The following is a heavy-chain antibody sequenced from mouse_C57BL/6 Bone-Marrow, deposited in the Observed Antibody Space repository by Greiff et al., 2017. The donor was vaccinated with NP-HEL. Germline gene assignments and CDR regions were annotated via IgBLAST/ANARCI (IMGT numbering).Heavy chain of an antibody. CDR3: TIAYYYGSSYAMDY. Sequence: VQLKQSGAELVRPGASVKLSCTASGFNIKDYYMHWVKQRPEQGLEWIGRIDPEDGDTEYAPKFHGKATMTADTSSNTAYLQLSSLTSEDTAVYYCTIAYYYGSSYAMDYWGQGTSVTVSS. V-gene: IGHV14-1*01. CDR1: GFNIKDYY. CDR2: IDPEDGDT. J-gene: IGHJ4*01. D-gene: IGHD1-1*01.